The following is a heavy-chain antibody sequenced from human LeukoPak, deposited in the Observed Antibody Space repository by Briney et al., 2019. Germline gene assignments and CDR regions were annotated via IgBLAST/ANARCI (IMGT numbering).Heavy chain of an antibody. D-gene: IGHD2-2*01. CDR1: GFTFSSYA. Sequence: GGPLRLSCAASGFTFSSYAMSWVRQAPGKGLEWVSAISGSGGSTYYADSVKGRFTISRDNSKNTLYLQMNSLRAEDTAVYYCAKDRPLRLGYCSSTSCYFRGFFDYWGQGTLVTVSS. CDR3: AKDRPLRLGYCSSTSCYFRGFFDY. V-gene: IGHV3-23*01. CDR2: ISGSGGST. J-gene: IGHJ4*02.